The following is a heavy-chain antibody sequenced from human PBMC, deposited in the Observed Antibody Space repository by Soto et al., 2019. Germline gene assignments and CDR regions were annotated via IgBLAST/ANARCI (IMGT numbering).Heavy chain of an antibody. CDR1: GFTLGSYA. V-gene: IGHV3-23*01. Sequence: PGSSLGLSCAASGFTLGSYAMRWVRQAPGKVLEWVSAISGSGGSTYYVDSVKVRFTISRDNSKNTLYLQMNSLRAEDTAVYYCAKDGNYDSSGYYGMRYYFDYWGQGTLVTVSS. CDR2: ISGSGGST. D-gene: IGHD3-22*01. J-gene: IGHJ4*02. CDR3: AKDGNYDSSGYYGMRYYFDY.